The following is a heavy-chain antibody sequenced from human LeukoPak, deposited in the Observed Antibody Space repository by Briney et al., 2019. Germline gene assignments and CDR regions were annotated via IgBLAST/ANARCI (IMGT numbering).Heavy chain of an antibody. Sequence: SQTLSLTCAISGDSVSSNSAAWNWIRQSPSRGLEWLGRTYYRSKWYNDYAVSVKSRITINPETSKNQFSLKLSSVTATDTAVYYCAATYYYDSSGYSDAFDIWGQGTMVTVSS. CDR3: AATYYYDSSGYSDAFDI. J-gene: IGHJ3*02. CDR2: TYYRSKWYN. V-gene: IGHV6-1*01. D-gene: IGHD3-22*01. CDR1: GDSVSSNSAA.